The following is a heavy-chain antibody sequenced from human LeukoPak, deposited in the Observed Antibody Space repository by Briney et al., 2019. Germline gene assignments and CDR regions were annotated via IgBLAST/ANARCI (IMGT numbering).Heavy chain of an antibody. Sequence: GGSLRLSCAASGFTFSDYAMSWVRQAPGQGLEWVSTISDDGSGTYYADSVRGRFTISRDDSKNTLYLQMNSLRAEDTALYYCARAPAFCGGDCYPARLDSWGQGTLVTVSS. D-gene: IGHD2-21*02. J-gene: IGHJ4*02. V-gene: IGHV3-23*01. CDR2: ISDDGSGT. CDR3: ARAPAFCGGDCYPARLDS. CDR1: GFTFSDYA.